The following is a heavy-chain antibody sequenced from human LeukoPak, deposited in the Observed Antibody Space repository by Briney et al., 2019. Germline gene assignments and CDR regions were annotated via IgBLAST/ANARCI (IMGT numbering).Heavy chain of an antibody. D-gene: IGHD2-15*01. Sequence: GGSLRLSCAASGFPFSSHAMSWVRQPPGKGLEWVAAISNGKTYYADSVRGRFAISRDDSTNTVYLHMNSLRDEDTALYHCVREAGYCAPVCVKTNWFDPWGQGPWSPSLQ. CDR3: VREAGYCAPVCVKTNWFDP. CDR1: GFPFSSHA. V-gene: IGHV3-23*01. J-gene: IGHJ5*02. CDR2: ISNGKT.